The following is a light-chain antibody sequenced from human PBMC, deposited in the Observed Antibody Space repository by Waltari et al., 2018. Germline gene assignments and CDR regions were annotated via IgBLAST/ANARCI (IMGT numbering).Light chain of an antibody. J-gene: IGLJ7*01. V-gene: IGLV2-23*02. Sequence: QSALTQPASVSGSPGQSITISCSGSRSNVGGYKLVSWYQQNPGKAPKLMIYEVDKRASGIPGRFSGSKSDSTASLTISGLQAEDEAVYYCCSYAGSTFVFGGGTQLTVL. CDR1: RSNVGGYKL. CDR2: EVD. CDR3: CSYAGSTFV.